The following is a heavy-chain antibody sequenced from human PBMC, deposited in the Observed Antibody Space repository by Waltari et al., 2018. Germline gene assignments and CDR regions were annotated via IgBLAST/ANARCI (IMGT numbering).Heavy chain of an antibody. CDR3: ARTQYSATSYFDL. V-gene: IGHV3-7*03. CDR2: IKYDGSET. D-gene: IGHD2-15*01. Sequence: EVSLVESGGDLVQAGASLRLSCAASGFTFSDFWMTWVRQAPGKGLEWVVNIKYDGSETYYVGSVRGRFTVSRDYLKNSVILQMNSLKAEDTAVYFCARTQYSATSYFDLWGQGTAVTVSS. CDR1: GFTFSDFW. J-gene: IGHJ4*02.